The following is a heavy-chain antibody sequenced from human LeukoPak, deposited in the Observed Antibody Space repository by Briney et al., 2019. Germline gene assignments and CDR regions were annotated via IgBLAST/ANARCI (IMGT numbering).Heavy chain of an antibody. CDR2: TYPGGSDT. Sequence: GESLKISCKGSGYSFTSYWIGWVRLMPGKGLEWMGITYPGGSDTRYSPSFQGQVTISADKSISTAYLQWSSLKASDTAMYYCARQLAAAGTGRRNYYYYGMDVWGQGTTVTVSS. J-gene: IGHJ6*02. D-gene: IGHD6-13*01. V-gene: IGHV5-51*01. CDR1: GYSFTSYW. CDR3: ARQLAAAGTGRRNYYYYGMDV.